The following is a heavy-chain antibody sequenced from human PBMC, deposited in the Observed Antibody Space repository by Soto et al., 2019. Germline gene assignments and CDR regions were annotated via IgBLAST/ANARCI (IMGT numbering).Heavy chain of an antibody. CDR2: ISYDGSNK. D-gene: IGHD3-22*01. V-gene: IGHV3-30*18. CDR1: GFTFSSYG. J-gene: IGHJ4*02. Sequence: QVQLVESGGGVVQPGRSLRLSCAASGFTFSSYGMHWVRQAPGKGLEWVAVISYDGSNKYYADSVKGRFTISRDNSKNTLYLQMNSLRAEDTAVYYCAKHSDRNSYFDYWGQGTLVTVSS. CDR3: AKHSDRNSYFDY.